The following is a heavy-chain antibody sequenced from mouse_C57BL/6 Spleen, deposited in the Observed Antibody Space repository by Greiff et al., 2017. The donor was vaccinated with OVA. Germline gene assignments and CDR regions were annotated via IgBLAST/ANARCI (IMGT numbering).Heavy chain of an antibody. Sequence: EVKLVESGAELVRPGASVKLSCTASGFNIKDYYMHWVKQRPEQGLEWIGRIDPEDGDTEYAPKFQGKATMAADTSSNTAYLQLSSLTSEDTAVYYCVTAQARDAMDYWGQGTSVTVSS. CDR1: GFNIKDYY. CDR3: VTAQARDAMDY. D-gene: IGHD3-2*02. J-gene: IGHJ4*01. CDR2: IDPEDGDT. V-gene: IGHV14-1*01.